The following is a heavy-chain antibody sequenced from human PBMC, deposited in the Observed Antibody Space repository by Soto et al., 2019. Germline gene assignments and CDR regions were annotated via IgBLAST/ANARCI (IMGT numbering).Heavy chain of an antibody. CDR1: GFTFSSYA. D-gene: IGHD2-15*01. Sequence: GGSLRLSCAASGFTFSSYAMSWVRQAPGKGLEWVSAISGSGGSTYYADSVKGRFTISRDNSKNTLYLQMNSLRAEDTAVYYCAKDARGYCSGGSCYSGDAFDIWGQGTMVTVSS. J-gene: IGHJ3*02. CDR2: ISGSGGST. CDR3: AKDARGYCSGGSCYSGDAFDI. V-gene: IGHV3-23*01.